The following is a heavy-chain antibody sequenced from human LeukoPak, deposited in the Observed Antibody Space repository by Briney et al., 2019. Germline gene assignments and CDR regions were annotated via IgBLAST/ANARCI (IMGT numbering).Heavy chain of an antibody. J-gene: IGHJ5*02. CDR2: INHSGST. V-gene: IGHV4-34*01. CDR3: ARGSLDIVVVVPATRWFDP. CDR1: GGSFSGYY. D-gene: IGHD2-15*01. Sequence: SETLSLTCAVYGGSFSGYYWSWIRQPPGKGLEWIGEINHSGSTNYNPSLKSRVTISVDTSKKQFSLKLSSVTAADTAVYYCARGSLDIVVVVPATRWFDPWGREPWSPSPQ.